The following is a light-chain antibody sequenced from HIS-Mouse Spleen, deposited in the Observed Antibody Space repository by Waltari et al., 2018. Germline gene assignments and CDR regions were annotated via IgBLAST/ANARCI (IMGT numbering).Light chain of an antibody. J-gene: IGLJ2*01. CDR3: QVWDSSSDHVV. CDR1: NIGSKS. CDR2: EDS. Sequence: SYVLTQPPSVSVAPGKTARITCGGNNIGSKSVHWYQQKPGQAPLLVVYEDSDRPSGIPERFSGSNSGNTATLTISRVEAGYEADYYCQVWDSSSDHVVFGGGTKLTVL. V-gene: IGLV3-21*03.